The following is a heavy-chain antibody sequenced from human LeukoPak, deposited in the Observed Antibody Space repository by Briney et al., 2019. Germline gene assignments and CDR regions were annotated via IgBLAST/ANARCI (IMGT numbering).Heavy chain of an antibody. CDR1: GFTFSSYW. CDR2: IKQDGSEK. Sequence: GGSLRLSCAASGFTFSSYWMSWVRQAPGKGLAWVANIKQDGSEKYYVDSVKGRFTISRDNAKNSLYLQMNSLRAEDTAVYYCARYIYSSGWCFDYWGQGTLVTVSS. J-gene: IGHJ4*02. V-gene: IGHV3-7*01. D-gene: IGHD6-19*01. CDR3: ARYIYSSGWCFDY.